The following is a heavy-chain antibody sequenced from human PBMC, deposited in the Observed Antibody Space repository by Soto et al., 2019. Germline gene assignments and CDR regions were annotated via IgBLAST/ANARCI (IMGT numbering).Heavy chain of an antibody. J-gene: IGHJ4*02. V-gene: IGHV3-11*01. D-gene: IGHD6-19*01. CDR3: ARDPLISGSRWDH. Sequence: GGYLRLSCGVSGFTFGDYYMACIRQPQGKGLEWISHLSSRGGRIYYSDSVKGRFTISRDNPTSSLYLQMNSLRADDTAVYYCARDPLISGSRWDHSGQGTMVTVSS. CDR1: GFTFGDYY. CDR2: LSSRGGRI.